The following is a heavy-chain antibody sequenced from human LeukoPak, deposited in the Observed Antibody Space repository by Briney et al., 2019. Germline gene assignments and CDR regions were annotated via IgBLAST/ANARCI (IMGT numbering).Heavy chain of an antibody. Sequence: GRSLRLSCAASGFTFDDYAMHWVRQAPGKGLGWVSGISWNSGSIGYADSVKGRFTISRDNAKNSLYLQMNSLRAEDTALYYCAKDIAWVYDSSGYFDYWGQGTLVTVSS. D-gene: IGHD3-22*01. CDR3: AKDIAWVYDSSGYFDY. CDR2: ISWNSGSI. J-gene: IGHJ4*02. CDR1: GFTFDDYA. V-gene: IGHV3-9*01.